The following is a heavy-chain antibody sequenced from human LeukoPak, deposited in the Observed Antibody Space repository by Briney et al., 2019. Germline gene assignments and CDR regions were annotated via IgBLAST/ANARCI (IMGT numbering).Heavy chain of an antibody. CDR1: GFTFSNYS. CDR3: ARDRRGGRIAATPPGY. Sequence: GGSLRLSCAASGFTFSNYSMNWVRQAPGKGLEWVSSIGTTGSYIFYADSVKGRFTISRDNAKNTLYLQMNSLRAEDTAVYYCARDRRGGRIAATPPGYWGQGTLVTVSS. CDR2: IGTTGSYI. V-gene: IGHV3-21*04. D-gene: IGHD6-13*01. J-gene: IGHJ4*02.